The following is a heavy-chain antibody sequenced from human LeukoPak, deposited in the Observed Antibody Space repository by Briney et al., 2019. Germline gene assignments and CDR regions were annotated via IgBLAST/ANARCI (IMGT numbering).Heavy chain of an antibody. CDR2: ISYSGST. CDR3: ASAPGYGAVIDY. Sequence: SETLSLTCIVSGGSISSGGYYWSWIRQHPGKGLEWIGYISYSGSTYYNPSLKSRVTISVDTSKKQFSLKLSSVTAADTAVHYCASAPGYGAVIDYWGQGTLVTVSS. V-gene: IGHV4-31*03. J-gene: IGHJ4*02. D-gene: IGHD5-12*01. CDR1: GGSISSGGYY.